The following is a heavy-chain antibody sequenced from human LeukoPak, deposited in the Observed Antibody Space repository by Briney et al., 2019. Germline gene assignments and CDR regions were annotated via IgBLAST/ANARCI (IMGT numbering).Heavy chain of an antibody. D-gene: IGHD5-12*01. V-gene: IGHV3-21*01. CDR1: GFTFSSYS. Sequence: PGGSLRLSCAASGFTFSSYSMNWVRQAPGKGLEWVSSISRSNSYIYYADSMKGRFTISRDNAKNSLYLQLNSLRAEDTAVYYCARRVATIGDAFDIWGQGTMVTVSA. CDR2: ISRSNSYI. CDR3: ARRVATIGDAFDI. J-gene: IGHJ3*02.